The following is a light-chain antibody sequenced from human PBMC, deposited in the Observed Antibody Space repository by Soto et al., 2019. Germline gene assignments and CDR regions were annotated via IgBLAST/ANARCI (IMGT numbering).Light chain of an antibody. Sequence: QSALAQPASVSESPGQSITISCTGTNSDVGGYNYVSWYQPHPGKVPKLMIYDVSNRPSGVSNRFSGSKSGNTASLTISGVQAEDEADYYCSSYTATTTSYVFGTGTKLTVL. CDR3: SSYTATTTSYV. J-gene: IGLJ1*01. V-gene: IGLV2-14*03. CDR2: DVS. CDR1: NSDVGGYNY.